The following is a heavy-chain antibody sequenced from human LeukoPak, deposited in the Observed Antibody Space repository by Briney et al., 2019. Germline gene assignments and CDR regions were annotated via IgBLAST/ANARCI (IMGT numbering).Heavy chain of an antibody. D-gene: IGHD5-18*01. Sequence: SETLSLTCAVSGYSISSGYYWGWIRQPPGKGLAWIGSIYHSGSTYYNPSLKSRVTISVDTSKNQFSLKLSSVTAADTAVYYCARNVDTAMVLDWGQGTLVTVSS. V-gene: IGHV4-38-2*01. CDR3: ARNVDTAMVLD. CDR1: GYSISSGYY. CDR2: IYHSGST. J-gene: IGHJ4*02.